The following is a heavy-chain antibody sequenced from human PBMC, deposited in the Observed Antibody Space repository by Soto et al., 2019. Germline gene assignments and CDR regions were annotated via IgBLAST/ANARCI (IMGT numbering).Heavy chain of an antibody. D-gene: IGHD1-1*01. CDR1: GFTFRDYW. CDR3: AGGDLEHNSKNAMDV. V-gene: IGHV3-74*01. J-gene: IGHJ6*02. Sequence: EVHLVESGGGLVQPGGSLRLSCAASGFTFRDYWMHWVRQAPGKGLVWVSRINNDGSITNYADSVRGRFTFARDNAKDTLFVKMESLRAVDMAVYYCAGGDLEHNSKNAMDVWGQGATLTVSS. CDR2: INNDGSIT.